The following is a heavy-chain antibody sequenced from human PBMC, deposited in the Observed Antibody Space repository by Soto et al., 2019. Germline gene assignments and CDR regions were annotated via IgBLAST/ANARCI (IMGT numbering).Heavy chain of an antibody. CDR2: ISAYNGDT. J-gene: IGHJ4*02. CDR1: GYTFTNYG. CDR3: VLGGLETGYYRDMDY. D-gene: IGHD3-9*01. V-gene: IGHV1-18*04. Sequence: QDHLVQSGAEVKKPGASAKVSCKASGYTFTNYGINWVRQAPGRGLEWVAWISAYNGDTSYAQHFHGRVTVTTATLTTPAYMELRSLRPDDTAVYFCVLGGLETGYYRDMDYWGQGTLVSVSS.